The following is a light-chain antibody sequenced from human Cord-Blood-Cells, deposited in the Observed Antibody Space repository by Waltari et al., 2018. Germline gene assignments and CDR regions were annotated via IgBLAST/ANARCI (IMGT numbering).Light chain of an antibody. V-gene: IGKV3-11*01. J-gene: IGKJ1*01. CDR1: QSVSSY. CDR3: QQRSNWPPWT. Sequence: EIVLTQSPATLSLSPGERATLSCRASQSVSSYLAWYHQKPGQAHRLLIYDSSNRATGTPARFSGSGSGTDFTLTISSLEPEDFAVYYCQQRSNWPPWTFGQGTKVEIK. CDR2: DSS.